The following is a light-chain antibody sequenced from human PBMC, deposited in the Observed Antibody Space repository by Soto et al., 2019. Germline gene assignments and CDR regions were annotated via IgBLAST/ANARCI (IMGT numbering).Light chain of an antibody. V-gene: IGKV3-15*01. CDR2: GAS. J-gene: IGKJ1*01. CDR1: QSVSSN. CDR3: LQHNSYPRT. Sequence: EIVMTQSPATLSVSPGERATLSCRASQSVSSNLAWYQQKPGQAPRLLIYGASTRATGIPARFSGSGSGTEFTHTISSLQPEDFATYYCLQHNSYPRTFGQGTKVDIK.